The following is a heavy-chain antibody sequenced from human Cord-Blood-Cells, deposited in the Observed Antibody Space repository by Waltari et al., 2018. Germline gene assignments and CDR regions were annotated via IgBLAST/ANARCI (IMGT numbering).Heavy chain of an antibody. V-gene: IGHV1-46*01. D-gene: IGHD6-6*01. Sequence: QVQLVQSGAEVKKPGASVKVSCKASGYTFTSYYMHWVRQAPGQGPEGMGIINPSGGRTRYAKKFRGRVTMTRDTSTSTVYRELSSLRSEDTAVYYCARNIRPYLCSSAFDYWGQGTLVTVSS. J-gene: IGHJ4*02. CDR2: INPSGGRT. CDR1: GYTFTSYY. CDR3: ARNIRPYLCSSAFDY.